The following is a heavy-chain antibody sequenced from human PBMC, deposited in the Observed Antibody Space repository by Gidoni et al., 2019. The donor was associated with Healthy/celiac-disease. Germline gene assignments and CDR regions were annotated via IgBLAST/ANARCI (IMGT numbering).Heavy chain of an antibody. J-gene: IGHJ5*02. CDR2: IYYSGSS. V-gene: IGHV4-39*01. CDR3: AGDYSNYPHWFDP. D-gene: IGHD4-4*01. CDR1: GGSISSSSYY. Sequence: QLQLQESGPGLVKPSETLSLICTVSGGSISSSSYYWGWIRQPPGKGLEWIGSIYYSGSSYYNPSLKSRVTISVDTSKNQFSLKLSSVTAADTAVYYCAGDYSNYPHWFDPWGQGTLVTVSS.